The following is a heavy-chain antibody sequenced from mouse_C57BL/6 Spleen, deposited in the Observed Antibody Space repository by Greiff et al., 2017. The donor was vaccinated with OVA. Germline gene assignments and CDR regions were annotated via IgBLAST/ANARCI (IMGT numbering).Heavy chain of an antibody. V-gene: IGHV1-69*01. D-gene: IGHD3-3*01. Sequence: QVQLQQPGAELVMPGASVKLSCKASGYTFTSYWVHWVKQRPGQGLEWIGEIDPSDSYTNYNQKFKGKSTLTVDKSSSTAYMQLSSLTSEDSAVYYCARRGDRLGTYFDYWGQGTTLTVSS. CDR2: IDPSDSYT. J-gene: IGHJ2*01. CDR3: ARRGDRLGTYFDY. CDR1: GYTFTSYW.